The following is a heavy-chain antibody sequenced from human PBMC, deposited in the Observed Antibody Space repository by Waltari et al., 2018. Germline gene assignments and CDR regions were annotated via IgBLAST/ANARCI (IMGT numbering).Heavy chain of an antibody. Sequence: EVQLVESGGGLVQPGGSLRLSCAASGFPFSSYWMSWVRQGPGKGLEWVANIKEDGSEKSYVDSVKGRFTISRDNAKNSLSLQMNSLRAEDTAVYYCARISSTATRDSWGRGTLVTVSS. V-gene: IGHV3-7*01. CDR2: IKEDGSEK. CDR3: ARISSTATRDS. CDR1: GFPFSSYW. J-gene: IGHJ4*02. D-gene: IGHD6-6*01.